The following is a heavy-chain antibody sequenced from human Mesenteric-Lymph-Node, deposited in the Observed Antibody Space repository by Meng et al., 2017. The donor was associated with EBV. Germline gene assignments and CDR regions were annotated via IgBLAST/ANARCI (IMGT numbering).Heavy chain of an antibody. CDR2: IYYSGTT. Sequence: QLQLQESGPGLGRPSGTLSLICTVSSDSISSTSYHWGWIRQPPGKGLEWIGSIYYSGTTYFNPSLESRVSISVDTSKKQFSLRLTSVTAADTAVYYCARQYGSSFDYWGQGTLVTVSS. J-gene: IGHJ4*02. V-gene: IGHV4-39*01. CDR1: SDSISSTSYH. CDR3: ARQYGSSFDY. D-gene: IGHD3-10*01.